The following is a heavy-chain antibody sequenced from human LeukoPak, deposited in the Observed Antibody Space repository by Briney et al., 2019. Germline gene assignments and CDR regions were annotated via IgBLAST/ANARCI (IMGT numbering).Heavy chain of an antibody. CDR1: GGSISSGSYY. CDR3: ARDRGSSWYGRIWFDP. CDR2: IYTSGST. J-gene: IGHJ5*02. V-gene: IGHV4-61*02. Sequence: SETLSLTCTVSGGSISSGSYYWSWIRQPAGKGLEWIGRIYTSGSTNYNPSLKSRVTMSVDTSKNQFSLKLSSVTAADTAVYYCARDRGSSWYGRIWFDPWGQGTLVTVSS. D-gene: IGHD6-13*01.